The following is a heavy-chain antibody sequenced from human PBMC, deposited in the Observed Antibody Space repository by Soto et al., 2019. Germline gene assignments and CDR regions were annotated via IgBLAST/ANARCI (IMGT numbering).Heavy chain of an antibody. J-gene: IGHJ4*02. CDR3: ARMFHYYDGGYFDR. V-gene: IGHV4-59*01. Sequence: PSETLSLTCTVSGGSISCYCCTWIRQPPGKGLEWIGYMCYNGGTNYNPSLKSRVTISVDTSQHQFSLKLTSVTAADTALYYCARMFHYYDGGYFDRWGQGALVTVSS. CDR1: GGSISCYC. D-gene: IGHD3-22*01. CDR2: MCYNGGT.